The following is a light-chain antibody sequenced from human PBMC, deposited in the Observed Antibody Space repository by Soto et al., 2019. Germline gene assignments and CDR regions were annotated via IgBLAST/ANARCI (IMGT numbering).Light chain of an antibody. CDR2: EVV. CDR1: KTDIGVYDF. Sequence: SVLTQPASVSGSPGQSITLSCTGTKTDIGVYDFVSWYQHHPGKAPILIIYEVVQRPSGVPDRFSGSKSGNTASLTVSGLQAADEADYFCNSYAGSNTYVFGSGTKVTVL. CDR3: NSYAGSNTYV. V-gene: IGLV2-8*01. J-gene: IGLJ1*01.